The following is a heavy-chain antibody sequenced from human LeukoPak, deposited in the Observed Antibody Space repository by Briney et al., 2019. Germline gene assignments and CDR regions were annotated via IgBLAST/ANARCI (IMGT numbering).Heavy chain of an antibody. CDR3: AKGDSSSWYLYFDY. Sequence: GRSLRLSCAASGFTFSSYGLHWVRQAPGKGLEWVAVISYDGSNKYYADSVKGRFTISRDNSKNTLYLQMNSLRAEDTAVYYCAKGDSSSWYLYFDYWGQGTLVTVSS. J-gene: IGHJ4*02. CDR2: ISYDGSNK. CDR1: GFTFSSYG. D-gene: IGHD6-13*01. V-gene: IGHV3-30*18.